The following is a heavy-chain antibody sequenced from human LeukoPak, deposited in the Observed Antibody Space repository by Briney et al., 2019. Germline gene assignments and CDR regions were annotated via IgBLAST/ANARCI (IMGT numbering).Heavy chain of an antibody. V-gene: IGHV4-31*03. D-gene: IGHD3-3*01. J-gene: IGHJ4*02. CDR3: VRPSRAYHDFWSGYSGEAYYFDY. CDR1: GGSISSNNYY. Sequence: PAQTLSLTCTVSGGSISSNNYYWSWVRQHPGKGLEWIGYIYYSVSTYYNPSLKSRVTISVDTSKSQFSLKLSSVTAADTAVYYCVRPSRAYHDFWSGYSGEAYYFDYWGQGTLITVSS. CDR2: IYYSVST.